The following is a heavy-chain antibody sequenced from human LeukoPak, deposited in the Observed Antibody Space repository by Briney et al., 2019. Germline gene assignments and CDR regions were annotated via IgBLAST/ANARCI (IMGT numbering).Heavy chain of an antibody. D-gene: IGHD3-22*01. J-gene: IGHJ3*02. Sequence: PSETLSLTCTVSGRSISFYSWTWIRQSPGKGLEWIGSISHSGSTNYNPSLKSRVTISLDTSENRFSLKLSSVTAADTAVYYCARDYDGGAFDIWAQGTLVTVSS. CDR1: GRSISFYS. V-gene: IGHV4-59*01. CDR2: ISHSGST. CDR3: ARDYDGGAFDI.